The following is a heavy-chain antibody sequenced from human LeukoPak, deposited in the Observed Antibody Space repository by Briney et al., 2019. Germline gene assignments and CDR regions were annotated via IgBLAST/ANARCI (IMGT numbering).Heavy chain of an antibody. D-gene: IGHD3-22*01. CDR2: ISSDGTNT. CDR3: ARTSYDTGGYFEG. V-gene: IGHV3-74*01. Sequence: GGSLRLSCAASGFTISNYWMHWVRQAPGKGLVWVSRISSDGTNTNYADSVKGRFTISRDNAKNTLYLQMNSLGAEDTAVYYCARTSYDTGGYFEGWGQGTLVTVSS. CDR1: GFTISNYW. J-gene: IGHJ4*02.